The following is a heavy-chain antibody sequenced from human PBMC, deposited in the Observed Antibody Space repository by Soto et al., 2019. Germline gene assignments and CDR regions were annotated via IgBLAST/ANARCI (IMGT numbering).Heavy chain of an antibody. V-gene: IGHV4-59*01. CDR3: AGDQYSNAWSFY. D-gene: IGHD6-19*01. CDR1: GGSISNYY. Sequence: PSETLSLTCTVYGGSISNYYWSWIRQSPGKGLERIAYIDKSGNTNYNPSLKSRVTMSVDTSKNQFSLILTSVTAADTAVYYCAGDQYSNAWSFYWGQGILVTVSS. CDR2: IDKSGNT. J-gene: IGHJ4*02.